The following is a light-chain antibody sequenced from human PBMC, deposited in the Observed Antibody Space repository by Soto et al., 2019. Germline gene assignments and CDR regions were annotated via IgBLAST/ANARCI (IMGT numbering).Light chain of an antibody. CDR1: SSDVGDYNY. CDR3: ISYAGSNNVCPYV. J-gene: IGLJ1*01. V-gene: IGLV2-8*01. CDR2: EVN. Sequence: QSALTQPPSASGSPGQSVTISCTGTSSDVGDYNYVSWYQHHPGKAPKLMIYEVNKQPSGVPDRFSGSKSGNTASLTVSGLQAEDEADYYCISYAGSNNVCPYVFGTGTKVTVL.